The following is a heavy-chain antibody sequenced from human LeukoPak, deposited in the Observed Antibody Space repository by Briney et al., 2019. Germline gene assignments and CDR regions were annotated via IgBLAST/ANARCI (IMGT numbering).Heavy chain of an antibody. CDR3: ARVVATGRYYFDY. CDR2: INPNSGGT. V-gene: IGHV1-2*02. D-gene: IGHD5-12*01. Sequence: ASVKVSCKASGYTFTGYYMHWMRQAPGQGLEWMGWINPNSGGTNYAQKFQGRVTMTRDTSISTAYMELSRLRSDDTAVYYCARVVATGRYYFDYWGQGTLVTVSS. CDR1: GYTFTGYY. J-gene: IGHJ4*02.